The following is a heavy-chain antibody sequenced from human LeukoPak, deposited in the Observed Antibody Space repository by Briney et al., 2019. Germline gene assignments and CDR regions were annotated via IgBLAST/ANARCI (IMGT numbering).Heavy chain of an antibody. Sequence: SDTLSLTCTVSGGSISSYYWSWIPQPPAKGLEGIGYIFYSGSTNYNPSLKSRVTISVDTSKNQFSLKLSSVTAADTAVYYCARHGSVSSGALVWGQGTLVTVSS. CDR1: GGSISSYY. J-gene: IGHJ4*02. D-gene: IGHD3-22*01. V-gene: IGHV4-59*08. CDR2: IFYSGST. CDR3: ARHGSVSSGALV.